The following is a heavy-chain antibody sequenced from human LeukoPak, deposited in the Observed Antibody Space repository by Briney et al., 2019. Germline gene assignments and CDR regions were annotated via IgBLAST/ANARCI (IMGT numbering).Heavy chain of an antibody. Sequence: ASVKVSCKASGYTFTSYGISWVRQAPGQGLEWMGWISAYNGNANYAQKLQGRVTMTTDTSTCTAYVELRSLRSDDTAVYYCARVYYYDSSGHNWFDPWGQGTLVTVSS. CDR1: GYTFTSYG. D-gene: IGHD3-22*01. J-gene: IGHJ5*02. CDR2: ISAYNGNA. V-gene: IGHV1-18*01. CDR3: ARVYYYDSSGHNWFDP.